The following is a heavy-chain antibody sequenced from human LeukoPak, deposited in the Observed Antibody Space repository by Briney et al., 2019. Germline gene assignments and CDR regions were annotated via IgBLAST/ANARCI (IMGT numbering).Heavy chain of an antibody. Sequence: GGSLRLSCAASGVTVSDAYMSWVRQARGEGVEWIGRIKSDRDGGTADYATSLNGTFIISRKDSENTLYLEMTSVKIEDKAVYYCPLDPPCVGMHVWGHGTMVTVSS. CDR1: GVTVSDAY. CDR3: PLDPPCVGMHV. V-gene: IGHV3-15*01. CDR2: IKSDRDGGTA. J-gene: IGHJ6*02.